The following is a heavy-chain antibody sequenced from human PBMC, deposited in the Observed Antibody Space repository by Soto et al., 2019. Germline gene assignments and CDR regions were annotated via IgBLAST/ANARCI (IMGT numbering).Heavy chain of an antibody. CDR1: GASISSGIYY. CDR3: ATRNTGHDSFDI. Sequence: QVQLQESGPGLVKPSQTLFLTCTVSGASISSGIYYWTWIRQHPGKGLEWIGYIYDSGTTYYRPPLKSLLTVPPDTSKNQFSRKLSAVTAADTAVYCCATRNTGHDSFDIWGQGRRLSLS. J-gene: IGHJ3*02. D-gene: IGHD1-1*01. CDR2: IYDSGTT. V-gene: IGHV4-31*01.